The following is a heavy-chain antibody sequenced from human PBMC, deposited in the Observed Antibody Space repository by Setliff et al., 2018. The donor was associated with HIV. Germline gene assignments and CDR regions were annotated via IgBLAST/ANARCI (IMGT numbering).Heavy chain of an antibody. V-gene: IGHV1-18*01. CDR1: GYTFTSYG. CDR3: ARLGSGWSDSYYYAMDV. CDR2: ISAYHGNT. D-gene: IGHD6-19*01. Sequence: GASVKVSCKASGYTFTSYGITWVRQAPGQGLEWMGWISAYHGNTNYAQKFQGRVTMTTDTSTSTAYMELRSLRSDDTAVYYCARLGSGWSDSYYYAMDVWGQGTTVTVSS. J-gene: IGHJ6*02.